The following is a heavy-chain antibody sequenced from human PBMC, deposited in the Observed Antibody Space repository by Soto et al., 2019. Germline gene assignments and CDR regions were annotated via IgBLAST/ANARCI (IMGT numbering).Heavy chain of an antibody. D-gene: IGHD2-15*01. CDR1: GGTFSSYA. J-gene: IGHJ5*02. Sequence: SVKFSGKPSGGTFSSYAISWVRQAAGQGLEWMGGVIPIFGTAQYAQKFQGRVTITADESTSTAYMELSSLRSEDTAVYYCARGYCSGGSCYSRLHNWFDPWGQGTLVTVSS. CDR3: ARGYCSGGSCYSRLHNWFDP. CDR2: VIPIFGTA. V-gene: IGHV1-69*13.